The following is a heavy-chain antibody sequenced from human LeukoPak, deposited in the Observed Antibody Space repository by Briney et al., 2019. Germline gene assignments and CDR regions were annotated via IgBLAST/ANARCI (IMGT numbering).Heavy chain of an antibody. CDR2: IIPNSGGT. Sequence: GASVKVSCKASGSTFTGYYIHWVRHAPGQGLEWMGWIIPNSGGTNYAQNFQGRVTMTRDTSISTAYMELRSLRSDDTAVYYCARFRIVTTVTAGAFDIWGQGTMVTVSS. D-gene: IGHD4-17*01. CDR3: ARFRIVTTVTAGAFDI. V-gene: IGHV1-2*02. CDR1: GSTFTGYY. J-gene: IGHJ3*02.